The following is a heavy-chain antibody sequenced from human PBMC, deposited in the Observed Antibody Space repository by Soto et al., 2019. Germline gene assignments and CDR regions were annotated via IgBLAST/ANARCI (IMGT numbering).Heavy chain of an antibody. CDR2: ISAYNGNT. V-gene: IGHV1-18*01. CDR3: ARGVGSGSYYNQYNWFDP. Sequence: ASVRVSCKASGYTFTNYGISWVRQAPGQGLEWMGWISAYNGNTKYAQKLQGRVTMTTDTSTSTAYMELRSLRSDDTAVYYCARGVGSGSYYNQYNWFDPWGQGTLVTVSS. J-gene: IGHJ5*02. CDR1: GYTFTNYG. D-gene: IGHD3-10*01.